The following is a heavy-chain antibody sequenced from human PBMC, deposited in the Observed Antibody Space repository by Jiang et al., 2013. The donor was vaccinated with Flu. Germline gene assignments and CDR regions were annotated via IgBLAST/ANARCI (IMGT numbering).Heavy chain of an antibody. D-gene: IGHD6-13*01. CDR3: ARDRGYSSSSFRDWFDP. Sequence: KVSCKASGYTFTSYAMNWVRQALDKGLSGWDGSTPTLGTQRMPRASQDGLVFSLDTSVSTAYLQISSLKAEDTAVYYCARDRGYSSSSFRDWFDPWGQGTLVTVSS. CDR1: GYTFTSYA. J-gene: IGHJ5*02. CDR2: STPTLGT. V-gene: IGHV7-4-1*02.